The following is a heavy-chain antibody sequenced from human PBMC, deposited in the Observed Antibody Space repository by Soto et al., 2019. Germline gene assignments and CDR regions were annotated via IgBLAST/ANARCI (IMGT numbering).Heavy chain of an antibody. V-gene: IGHV1-69*12. Sequence: QVQLVQSGAEVKKPRSSVKVSFKTSGGNFSSYDINWVRKAPGQGIEWMGGIIRIFGTPDYAQRFQGRVTITADESTSTAYMELSSLRSEDTAVYYCARQGSNEYYYYGMDVWGQGTTVTVSS. CDR3: ARQGSNEYYYYGMDV. D-gene: IGHD3-10*01. CDR1: GGNFSSYD. CDR2: IIRIFGTP. J-gene: IGHJ6*02.